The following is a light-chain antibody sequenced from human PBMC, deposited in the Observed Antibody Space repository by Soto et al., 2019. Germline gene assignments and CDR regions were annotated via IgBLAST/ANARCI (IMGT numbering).Light chain of an antibody. CDR2: GAS. Sequence: EIVLTQSPGTLSLSPGERATLSCRASQSVSSSYLAWYQQKPGQAPRLLIYGASSRATGIPDRFSGSGSGTDFTLTISSLEPEDFAVYYCPQYGSSPPERTFGQGTKVEIK. J-gene: IGKJ1*01. CDR3: PQYGSSPPERT. CDR1: QSVSSSY. V-gene: IGKV3-20*01.